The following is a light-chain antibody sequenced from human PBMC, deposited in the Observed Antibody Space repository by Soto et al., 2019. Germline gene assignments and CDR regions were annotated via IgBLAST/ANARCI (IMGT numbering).Light chain of an antibody. V-gene: IGKV1-5*03. Sequence: DIQMTQSPSTLSASVGDRVTITCRASQSISTWLAGYQQKPGRAPKVLIYKASSLRNGVPSRFSGSGAGTEFTVTMCRRQADDFGSYYCQQYSGYPHTFGQGTKLEIK. CDR3: QQYSGYPHT. CDR1: QSISTW. CDR2: KAS. J-gene: IGKJ2*01.